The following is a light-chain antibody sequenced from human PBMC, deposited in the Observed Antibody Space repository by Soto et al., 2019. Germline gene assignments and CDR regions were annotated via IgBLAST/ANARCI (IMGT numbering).Light chain of an antibody. V-gene: IGLV1-40*01. CDR3: QSYDTSLGGVV. J-gene: IGLJ2*01. Sequence: QSVVTQPPSVSGAPGQRVTISCTGSSSNIGAGYDVHWYQQFPGTAPKLLIYGNTNRPSGVPDRFSASKSGTSASLAIIGLKAEDGADYYGQSYDTSLGGVVFGGGPRLT. CDR2: GNT. CDR1: SSNIGAGYD.